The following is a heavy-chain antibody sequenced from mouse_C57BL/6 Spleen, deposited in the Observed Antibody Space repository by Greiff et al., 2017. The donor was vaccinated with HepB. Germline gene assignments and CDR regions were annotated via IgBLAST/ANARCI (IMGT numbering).Heavy chain of an antibody. CDR3: APFYYYGSSYLAWFAY. V-gene: IGHV1-64*01. Sequence: QVQLQQSGAELVKPGASVKLSCKASGYTFTSYWMHWVKQRPGQGLEWIGMIHPNSGSTNYNEKFKSKATLTVDKSSSTAYMQLSSLTSEDSAVYYCAPFYYYGSSYLAWFAYWGQGTLVTVSA. CDR1: GYTFTSYW. J-gene: IGHJ3*01. CDR2: IHPNSGST. D-gene: IGHD1-1*01.